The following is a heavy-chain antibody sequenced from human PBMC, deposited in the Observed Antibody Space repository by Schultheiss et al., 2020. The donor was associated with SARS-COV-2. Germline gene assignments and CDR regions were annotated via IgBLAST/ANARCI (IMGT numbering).Heavy chain of an antibody. CDR1: GGTFISYA. CDR2: IIPIFGTA. V-gene: IGHV1-69*13. D-gene: IGHD6-19*01. J-gene: IGHJ4*02. CDR3: ARLGVAGTGVDY. Sequence: SVKVSCKASGGTFISYAISWVRQAPGQGLEWMGGIIPIFGTANYAQKFQGRVTITADESTSTAYMELSSLRSEDTAVYYCARLGVAGTGVDYWGQGTLVTVSS.